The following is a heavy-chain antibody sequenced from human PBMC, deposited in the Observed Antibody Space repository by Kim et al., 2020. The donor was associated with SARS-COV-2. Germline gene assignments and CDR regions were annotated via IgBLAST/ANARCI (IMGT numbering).Heavy chain of an antibody. CDR2: IWYDGSNK. Sequence: GGSLRLSCAASGFTFSSYGMHWVRQAPGKGLEWVAVIWYDGSNKYYADSVKGRFTISRDNSKNTLYLQMNSLRAEDTAVYYCAKDLSGYDWVYYYYGMDVWGQGTKVTVPS. V-gene: IGHV3-33*06. CDR3: AKDLSGYDWVYYYYGMDV. D-gene: IGHD5-12*01. J-gene: IGHJ6*02. CDR1: GFTFSSYG.